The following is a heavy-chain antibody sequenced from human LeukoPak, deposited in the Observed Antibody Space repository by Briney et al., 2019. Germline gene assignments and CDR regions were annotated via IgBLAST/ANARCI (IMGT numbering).Heavy chain of an antibody. J-gene: IGHJ4*02. CDR3: ARAGSGYYFDF. Sequence: PSETLSLTCTVSGGSISSGGYYWSWIRQHPGKGLEWIGYIYYSGSTYYDPSLRSRVTISVDTSKNQFSLKLSSVTAADTAVYYCARAGSGYYFDFWGQGTLVTVSS. CDR2: IYYSGST. V-gene: IGHV4-31*03. D-gene: IGHD7-27*01. CDR1: GGSISSGGYY.